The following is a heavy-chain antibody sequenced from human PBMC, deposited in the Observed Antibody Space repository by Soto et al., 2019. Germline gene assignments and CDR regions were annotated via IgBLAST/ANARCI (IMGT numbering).Heavy chain of an antibody. V-gene: IGHV4-4*02. J-gene: IGHJ3*02. CDR3: ARLYCSSTSCFDI. Sequence: QVQLQESGPGLVKPSGTLSLTCAVSSGSISSSNWWSWVRQPPGKGLEWIGEIYHSGSTNYNPSLKSRVTLSVDKSKNQFSLKLSSVTAADTAVYYCARLYCSSTSCFDIWGQGTMVTVSS. D-gene: IGHD2-2*01. CDR2: IYHSGST. CDR1: SGSISSSNW.